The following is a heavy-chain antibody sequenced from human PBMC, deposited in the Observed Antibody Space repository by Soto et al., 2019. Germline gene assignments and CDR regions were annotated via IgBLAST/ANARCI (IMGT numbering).Heavy chain of an antibody. Sequence: QVPLVQSGAEVKKPGASVKVSCKASGYTFTSYGISWVRQAPGQGLEWMGWISAYNGNTNYAQKLQGRVTMTTDTSTSTAYMELRSLRSDDTAVYYCARDEHCCGGSCYSRTYNWFDPWGQGTLVTVSS. J-gene: IGHJ5*02. CDR2: ISAYNGNT. CDR1: GYTFTSYG. D-gene: IGHD2-15*01. V-gene: IGHV1-18*01. CDR3: ARDEHCCGGSCYSRTYNWFDP.